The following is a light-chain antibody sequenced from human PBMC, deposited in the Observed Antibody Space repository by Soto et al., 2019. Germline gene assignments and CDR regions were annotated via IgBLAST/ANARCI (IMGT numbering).Light chain of an antibody. CDR3: QQSYSTPYT. CDR2: AAS. V-gene: IGKV1-39*01. Sequence: DIQMTQSPSSLSASVGDRVTITCRASQNMSSYLNWYHHKPGKAPKLLIYAASSLQSGVPSRFSGSGSGPDFTLTISSLQPEDFATYYCQQSYSTPYTFGQGTKVDIK. J-gene: IGKJ2*01. CDR1: QNMSSY.